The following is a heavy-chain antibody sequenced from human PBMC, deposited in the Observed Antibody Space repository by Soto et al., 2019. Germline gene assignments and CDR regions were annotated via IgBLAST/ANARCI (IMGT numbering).Heavy chain of an antibody. D-gene: IGHD5-18*01. J-gene: IGHJ4*02. CDR3: ARGPRTAMARMEWELPFDY. CDR1: GGTFSSYA. V-gene: IGHV1-69*12. CDR2: IIPIFGTA. Sequence: QVQLVQSGAEVKKPGSSVKVSCKASGGTFSSYAISWVRQAPGQGLEWMGGIIPIFGTANYAQKFQGRVTITADESTSTAYMELSSLRSEDTAVYYCARGPRTAMARMEWELPFDYWGQGTLVTVSS.